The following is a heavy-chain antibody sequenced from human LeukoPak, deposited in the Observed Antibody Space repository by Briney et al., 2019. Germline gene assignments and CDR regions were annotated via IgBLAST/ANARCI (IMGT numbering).Heavy chain of an antibody. CDR2: IIPILGIA. CDR1: GGTFSSYT. D-gene: IGHD5-18*01. CDR3: AREVGYSYGVQVDY. V-gene: IGHV1-69*04. J-gene: IGHJ4*02. Sequence: SVKVSCKASGGTFSSYTISWVRQAPGQGREWMGRIIPILGIANYAQKFQGRVTITADKSTSTAYMELSSLRSEDTAVYYCAREVGYSYGVQVDYWGQGTLVTVSS.